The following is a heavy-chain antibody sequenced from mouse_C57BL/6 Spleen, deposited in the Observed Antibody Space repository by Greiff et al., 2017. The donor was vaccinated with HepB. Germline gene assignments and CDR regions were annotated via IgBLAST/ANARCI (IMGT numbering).Heavy chain of an antibody. Sequence: VQLQQSAAELVRPGASVKLSCTASGFNIKDDYMHWVKQRPEQGLEWIGWIDPENGDTEYASKFQGKATITADTSSNTAYLQLSSLTSEDTAVYYCTTFGDYMYYFDYWGQGTTLTVSS. D-gene: IGHD2-4*01. J-gene: IGHJ2*01. CDR1: GFNIKDDY. CDR2: IDPENGDT. V-gene: IGHV14-4*01. CDR3: TTFGDYMYYFDY.